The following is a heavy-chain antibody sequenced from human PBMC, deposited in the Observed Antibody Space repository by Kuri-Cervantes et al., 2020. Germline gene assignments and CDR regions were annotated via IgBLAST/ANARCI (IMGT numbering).Heavy chain of an antibody. V-gene: IGHV3-30-3*01. CDR2: ISYDGSNK. J-gene: IGHJ4*02. CDR1: GFTVSSNY. CDR3: ARAVGATALDY. Sequence: GESLKISCAASGFTVSSNYMSWVRQAPGKGLEWVAVISYDGSNKYYADSVKGRFTISRDNSKNTLYLQMNSLRAEDTAVYYCARAVGATALDYWGQGTLVTVSS. D-gene: IGHD1-26*01.